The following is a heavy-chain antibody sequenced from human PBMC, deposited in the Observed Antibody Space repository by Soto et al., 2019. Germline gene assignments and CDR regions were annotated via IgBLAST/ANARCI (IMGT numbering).Heavy chain of an antibody. D-gene: IGHD2-15*01. V-gene: IGHV1-69*13. CDR3: ARAEFVAGFDY. J-gene: IGHJ4*02. CDR1: GGTISSYP. CDR2: IIPIFGTA. Sequence: SSVKLSCKASGGTISSYPISCLRQAPGQGLEWMGGIIPIFGTANYAQKFRGRVTITADESTSTAYMEQSSLRSEDTAVYYLARAEFVAGFDYWGQGTLDTVFS.